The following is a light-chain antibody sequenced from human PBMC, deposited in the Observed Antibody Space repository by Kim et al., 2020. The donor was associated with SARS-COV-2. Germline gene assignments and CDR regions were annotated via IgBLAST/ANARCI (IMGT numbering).Light chain of an antibody. CDR3: QQYLTTPT. V-gene: IGKV4-1*01. J-gene: IGKJ3*01. CDR1: QSVLYSPNKKNY. Sequence: DIVMTQSPGSLSVSLGERASINCKSSQSVLYSPNKKNYLAWYQQKPGQPPKLLIYWASTRESGVPDRFSGSGSGTDFTLTIRGLQAEDVAVYYCQQYLTTPTCVSGTKVDIK. CDR2: WAS.